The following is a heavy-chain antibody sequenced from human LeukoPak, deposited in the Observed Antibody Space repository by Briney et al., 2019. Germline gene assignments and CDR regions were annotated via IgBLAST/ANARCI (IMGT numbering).Heavy chain of an antibody. J-gene: IGHJ4*02. CDR3: ARVRPPYLFDY. CDR1: GVSISSYY. CDR2: IYYSGST. V-gene: IGHV4-59*01. D-gene: IGHD2-2*02. Sequence: ASETLSLTCTVSGVSISSYYWSWIRQPPGKGLEWIGYIYYSGSTNYNPSLKSRVTISVDTSKNQFSLKLSSVTAADTAVYYCARVRPPYLFDYWGQGTLVTVSS.